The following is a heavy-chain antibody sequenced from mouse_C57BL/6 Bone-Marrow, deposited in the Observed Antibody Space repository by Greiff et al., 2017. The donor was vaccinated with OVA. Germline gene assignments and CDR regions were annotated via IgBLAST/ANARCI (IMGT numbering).Heavy chain of an antibody. CDR1: GYTFTSYG. V-gene: IGHV1-81*01. Sequence: VQVVESGAELARPGASVKLSCKASGYTFTSYGISWVKQRTGQGLEWIGEIYPRSGNTYYNEKFKGKATLTADKSSSTAYMELRSLTSEDSAVYFCALYYSNLRFAYWGQGTLVTVSA. CDR2: IYPRSGNT. J-gene: IGHJ3*01. CDR3: ALYYSNLRFAY. D-gene: IGHD2-5*01.